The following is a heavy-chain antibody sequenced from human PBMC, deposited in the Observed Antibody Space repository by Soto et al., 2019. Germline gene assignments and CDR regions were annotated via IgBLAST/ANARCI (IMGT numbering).Heavy chain of an antibody. V-gene: IGHV4-59*02. D-gene: IGHD3-9*01. CDR1: GASVSHGY. J-gene: IGHJ6*02. CDR2: MYFGGSF. CDR3: ARDSPAPGYDILTGYHGYYYYYGMDV. Sequence: SETLSLTCNVSGASVSHGYWSWIRQPPVKGLEWIGFMYFGGSFNYNPSLTSRATISVETSKNQFSMKLTSVTASDTAVYYCARDSPAPGYDILTGYHGYYYYYGMDVWGQGTTVT.